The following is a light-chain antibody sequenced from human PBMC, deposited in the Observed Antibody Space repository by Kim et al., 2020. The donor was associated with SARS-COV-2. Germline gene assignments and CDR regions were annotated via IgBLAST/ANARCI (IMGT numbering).Light chain of an antibody. CDR3: QQYNDWRT. J-gene: IGKJ2*01. V-gene: IGKV3-15*01. CDR2: DAS. Sequence: LSVSPGDRATLSCRASQNIRYNLAWYQQKPGQAPRLLIYDASTRATDIPARFSGSGSGTEFTLTISSLQSEDCALYYCQQYNDWRTFGQGTKLEI. CDR1: QNIRYN.